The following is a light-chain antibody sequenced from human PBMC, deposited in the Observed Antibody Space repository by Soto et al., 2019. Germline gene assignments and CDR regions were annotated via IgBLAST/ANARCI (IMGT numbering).Light chain of an antibody. CDR3: RQATQYPPYT. V-gene: IGKV2-24*01. J-gene: IGKJ2*01. CDR2: KIS. CDR1: QSLLHSDGNTY. Sequence: DLVMTQTPLSSPVTLGQPASISCRSSQSLLHSDGNTYLSWLQQRPGQPPRLLIYKISNRLSGVPDRFSGSGAGTDFTLKISRVEADDVGVYYCRQATQYPPYTFVQGTKLEI.